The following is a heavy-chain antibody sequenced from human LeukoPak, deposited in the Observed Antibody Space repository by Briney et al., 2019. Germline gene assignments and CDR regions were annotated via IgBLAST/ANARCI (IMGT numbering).Heavy chain of an antibody. J-gene: IGHJ6*03. CDR1: GGSISSSSYY. CDR2: IYSSGST. Sequence: PSETLSLTCTVSGGSISSSSYYWGWIRQPPGKGLEWIGGIYSSGSTYYNPSLKSRVTISVDTSKNQFSLKLSSVTAADTAVYYCARGKTYYMDVWGKGTTVTVSS. CDR3: ARGKTYYMDV. V-gene: IGHV4-39*01.